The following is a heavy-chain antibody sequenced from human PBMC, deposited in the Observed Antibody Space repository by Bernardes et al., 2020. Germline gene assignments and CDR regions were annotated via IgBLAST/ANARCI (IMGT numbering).Heavy chain of an antibody. J-gene: IGHJ3*02. V-gene: IGHV3-21*01. Sequence: GGSLRLSCAASGFTFSSYSMNWVRQAPGKGLEWVSSISSSSSYIYYADSVKGRFTISRDNAKNSLYLQMNSLRAEDTAVYYCARDTSRLPNFIDAFDIWGQGTMVTVSS. CDR2: ISSSSSYI. D-gene: IGHD5-18*01. CDR3: ARDTSRLPNFIDAFDI. CDR1: GFTFSSYS.